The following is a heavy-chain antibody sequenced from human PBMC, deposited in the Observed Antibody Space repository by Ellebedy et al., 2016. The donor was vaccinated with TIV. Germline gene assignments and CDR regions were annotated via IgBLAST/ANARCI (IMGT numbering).Heavy chain of an antibody. D-gene: IGHD5-24*01. Sequence: GESLKISCAASGFIVSSNYMSWVRQAPGKGLEWVSVIYSGGSTYYADSVKGRFTISRDNSKNTLYLQMNSLRAEDTAVYYCARPRRDGYNYYWGQGTLVTVSS. CDR2: IYSGGST. J-gene: IGHJ4*02. V-gene: IGHV3-53*01. CDR1: GFIVSSNY. CDR3: ARPRRDGYNYY.